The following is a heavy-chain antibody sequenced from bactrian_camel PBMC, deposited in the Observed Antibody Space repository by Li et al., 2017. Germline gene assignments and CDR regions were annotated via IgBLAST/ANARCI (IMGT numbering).Heavy chain of an antibody. V-gene: IGHV3S53*01. CDR2: IDTTGLT. CDR1: GDIFTRYY. Sequence: VQLVESGGGLVQPGGSLRLSCVASGDIFTRYYMAWFRQSPGKEREGVAAIDTTGLTTYTYAVQGRFKISRDNGKNTVYLQMDSLNDEDTGTYYCAADSVNLQLARWYSYWGQGTQVTVS. CDR3: AADSVNLQLARWYSY. D-gene: IGHD6*01. J-gene: IGHJ4*01.